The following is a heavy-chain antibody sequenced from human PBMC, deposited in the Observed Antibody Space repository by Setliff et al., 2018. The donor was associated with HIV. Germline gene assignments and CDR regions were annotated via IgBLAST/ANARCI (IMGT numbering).Heavy chain of an antibody. Sequence: GASVKVSCKASGYTFTSYGFSWVRQAPGQRLEWMGWISAYSGDTRFAQKFQDRLVMTTDASTNTAYMSLGSLTSDDTAVYFCARDARDHFFGSGTIDYWGQGALVTVSS. J-gene: IGHJ4*02. CDR2: ISAYSGDT. CDR3: ARDARDHFFGSGTIDY. CDR1: GYTFTSYG. V-gene: IGHV1-18*01. D-gene: IGHD3-10*01.